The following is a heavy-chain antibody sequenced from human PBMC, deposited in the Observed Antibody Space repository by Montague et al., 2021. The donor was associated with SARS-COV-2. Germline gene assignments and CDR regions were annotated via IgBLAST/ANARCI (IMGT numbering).Heavy chain of an antibody. Sequence: PALVKPTQTLTLTCTFSGFSLSTSGICVSWIRQPQGKALEWLALXDWDDDKYYSTSLKTRLTISKDTSKNQVVLTMTNMDPVDTATYYCARSLLWFGELNAFDIWGQGTMVTVSS. CDR2: XDWDDDK. CDR3: ARSLLWFGELNAFDI. V-gene: IGHV2-70*01. D-gene: IGHD3-10*01. J-gene: IGHJ3*02. CDR1: GFSLSTSGIC.